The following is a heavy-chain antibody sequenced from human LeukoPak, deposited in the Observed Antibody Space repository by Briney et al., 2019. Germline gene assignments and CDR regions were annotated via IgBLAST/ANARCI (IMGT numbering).Heavy chain of an antibody. V-gene: IGHV3-30*04. D-gene: IGHD2-2*02. CDR2: ISYDGSNK. Sequence: PGGSLRLSCVASGFTLRTYAMHWVRQAPGKGLEWVAVISYDGSNKYYADSVKGRFTISGDNSKNTLYLQMNSLRAEDTAAYYCAREMGMSLYPYFFDYWGQGTLVTVSS. CDR1: GFTLRTYA. J-gene: IGHJ4*02. CDR3: AREMGMSLYPYFFDY.